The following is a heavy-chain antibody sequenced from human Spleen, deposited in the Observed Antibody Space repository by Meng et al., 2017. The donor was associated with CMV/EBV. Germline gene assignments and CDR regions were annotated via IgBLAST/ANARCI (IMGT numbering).Heavy chain of an antibody. J-gene: IGHJ3*02. CDR2: IYSGGGT. CDR1: GFTVSSNY. D-gene: IGHD2-2*01. Sequence: GESLKISCAASGFTVSSNYMSWVRQAPGKGLESVSIIYSGGGTHYADSVKGRFTISRDTSKNTLYLQMNSLRAEDTAVYYCARLGYCSTTSCPGAFDIWGQGTMVTVSS. V-gene: IGHV3-53*01. CDR3: ARLGYCSTTSCPGAFDI.